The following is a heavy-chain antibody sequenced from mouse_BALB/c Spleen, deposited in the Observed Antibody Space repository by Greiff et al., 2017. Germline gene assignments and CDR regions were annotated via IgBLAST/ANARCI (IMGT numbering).Heavy chain of an antibody. V-gene: IGHV5-17*02. J-gene: IGHJ4*01. D-gene: IGHD2-1*01. CDR3: ARLWGNYDAMDY. Sequence: EVKLVESGGGLVQPGGSRKLSCAASGFTFSSFGMHWVRQAPEKGLEWVAYISSGSSTIYYADTVKGRFTISRDNPKNTLFLQMTSLRSEDTAMYYCARLWGNYDAMDYWGQGTSVTVSS. CDR2: ISSGSSTI. CDR1: GFTFSSFG.